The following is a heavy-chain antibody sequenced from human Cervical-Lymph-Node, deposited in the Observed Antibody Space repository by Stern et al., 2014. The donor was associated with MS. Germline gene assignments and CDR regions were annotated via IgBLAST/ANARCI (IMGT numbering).Heavy chain of an antibody. Sequence: QVKLVQSGAALKKPGASVKVSCKASGYTFTSHGISWVRQAHGQGLECKGWISAYNGNTNYAQKLQGRVTMTTDTSTSTAYMELRSLRSDDTAVYYCARGLLGSENAFDIWGQGTMVTVSS. D-gene: IGHD2-15*01. CDR3: ARGLLGSENAFDI. CDR2: ISAYNGNT. V-gene: IGHV1-18*01. J-gene: IGHJ3*02. CDR1: GYTFTSHG.